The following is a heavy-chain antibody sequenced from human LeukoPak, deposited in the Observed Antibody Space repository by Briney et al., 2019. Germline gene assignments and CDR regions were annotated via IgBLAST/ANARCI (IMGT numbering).Heavy chain of an antibody. CDR1: GFTFSSYW. D-gene: IGHD2-2*01. Sequence: GGSLRLSCAASGFTFSSYWMSWVRQAPGKGLEWVANIKQAGSEKYYVDSVKGRFTISRDNAKNSLYLQMNSLRAEDTAVYYCARDFLGYCSSTSCPPGMDVWGQGTTVTVSS. V-gene: IGHV3-7*01. CDR2: IKQAGSEK. J-gene: IGHJ6*02. CDR3: ARDFLGYCSSTSCPPGMDV.